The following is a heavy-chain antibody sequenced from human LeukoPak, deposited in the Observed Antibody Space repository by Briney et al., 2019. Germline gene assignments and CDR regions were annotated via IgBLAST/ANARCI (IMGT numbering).Heavy chain of an antibody. V-gene: IGHV4-4*07. J-gene: IGHJ4*01. CDR3: ARDNVVVTAIPFDY. Sequence: SETLSLTCTVSGGSTSSYYWSWIRQPAGKGLEWIGRIYTSGSTNYNPSLKSRVTMSVDTSKNQFSLKLSSVTAADTAVYYCARDNVVVTAIPFDYCGQGTLVTVSS. CDR2: IYTSGST. D-gene: IGHD2-21*02. CDR1: GGSTSSYY.